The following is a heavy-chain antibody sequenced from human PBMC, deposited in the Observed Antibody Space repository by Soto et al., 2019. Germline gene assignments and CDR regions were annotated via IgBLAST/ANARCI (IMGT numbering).Heavy chain of an antibody. CDR3: ARVRIYDFWSGAPPYFYYGMDV. J-gene: IGHJ6*02. V-gene: IGHV1-3*01. CDR1: GYTFTSYA. CDR2: INAGNGNT. Sequence: ASVKVSCKASGYTFTSYAMHWVRQAPGQRLEWMGWINAGNGNTKYSQKFQGRVTITRDTSASTAYMELSSLRSEDTAVYYCARVRIYDFWSGAPPYFYYGMDVWGQGTTVTVAS. D-gene: IGHD3-3*01.